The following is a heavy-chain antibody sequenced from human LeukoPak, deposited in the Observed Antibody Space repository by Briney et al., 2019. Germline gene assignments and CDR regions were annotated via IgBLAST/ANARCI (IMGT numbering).Heavy chain of an antibody. Sequence: GGSLRLSCGASGFTFNNYGMHWVRQAPGKGLEWVAVISYDGSNKYYADSVKGRFTISRDNSKNTLYLQMNSLRSDDTAVYYCARAGSRLRGVFGVVRYYYYMDVWGKGTTVTVSS. CDR3: ARAGSRLRGVFGVVRYYYYMDV. V-gene: IGHV3-30*03. CDR2: ISYDGSNK. J-gene: IGHJ6*03. D-gene: IGHD3-3*01. CDR1: GFTFNNYG.